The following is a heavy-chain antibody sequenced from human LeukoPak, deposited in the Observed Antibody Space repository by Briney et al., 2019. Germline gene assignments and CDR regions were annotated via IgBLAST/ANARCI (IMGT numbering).Heavy chain of an antibody. CDR1: GFIFSSHP. CDR3: KGAWS. D-gene: IGHD3-3*01. J-gene: IGHJ4*02. V-gene: IGHV3-23*01. CDR2: ITDNGIST. Sequence: GGSLRLSCAASGFIFSSHPMAWVRQAPGKGLEWVSLITDNGISTYYADSVKGRFTISRDNSKNTLFLQMNSLRAEDTAVYYCKGAWSWGQGTLVTVSS.